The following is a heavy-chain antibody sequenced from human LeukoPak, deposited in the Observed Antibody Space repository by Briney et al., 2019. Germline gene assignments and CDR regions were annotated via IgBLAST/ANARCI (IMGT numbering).Heavy chain of an antibody. CDR3: ASDPSYSSGWYDY. V-gene: IGHV3-74*01. CDR2: IYSDGSSA. D-gene: IGHD6-19*01. CDR1: GFTFNSYW. Sequence: AGGSLRLSCAASGFTFNSYWMHWVRQAPGKGLVWVSRIYSDGSSANYADSVKGRFTISRDNAKNTPYLQMNSLRAEDTAVYYCASDPSYSSGWYDYWGQGTLVTVSS. J-gene: IGHJ4*02.